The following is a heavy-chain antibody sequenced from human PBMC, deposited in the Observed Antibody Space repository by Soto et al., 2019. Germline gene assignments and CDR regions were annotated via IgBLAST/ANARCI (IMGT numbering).Heavy chain of an antibody. V-gene: IGHV1-2*02. CDR2: INPATGAA. Sequence: QLHLVQSGAVVKKPGASVTASCSASGYPVTAYYMHWVRQAPGRGLEWMGGINPATGAAKYTQTFQGRVTMTRDTSTSTVFKELSGLTSEDTAVFYGARGGGVGVAGSAAFDMWGQGTLVTVSS. J-gene: IGHJ3*02. CDR1: GYPVTAYY. D-gene: IGHD3-3*01. CDR3: ARGGGVGVAGSAAFDM.